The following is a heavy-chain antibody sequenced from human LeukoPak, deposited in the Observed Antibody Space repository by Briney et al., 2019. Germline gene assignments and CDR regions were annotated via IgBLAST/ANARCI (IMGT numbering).Heavy chain of an antibody. V-gene: IGHV3-74*01. J-gene: IGHJ4*02. D-gene: IGHD6-19*01. Sequence: SGGSLRPSCAASGFTFSSYWMHWVRQAPGKGLVWVSRINSDGSSTLYADSVKGRFTISRDNAKNTLYLQMNGLRAEDTAVYYCARGSSGWNDNYWGQGTLVTVSS. CDR1: GFTFSSYW. CDR2: INSDGSST. CDR3: ARGSSGWNDNY.